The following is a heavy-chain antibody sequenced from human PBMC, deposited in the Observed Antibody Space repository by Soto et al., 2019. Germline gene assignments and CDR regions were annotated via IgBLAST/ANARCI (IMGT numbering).Heavy chain of an antibody. Sequence: GASVKVSCKTSGYHFTAYGLAWLRQAPGQRPEWMGWVSTNNADTNYAEKFQGRVTMTTDKSTTTTYMELRSLRSDDTAVYYCARGGTTSLDYWGQGTQVTVSS. CDR1: GYHFTAYG. D-gene: IGHD1-1*01. CDR2: VSTNNADT. V-gene: IGHV1-18*01. CDR3: ARGGTTSLDY. J-gene: IGHJ4*02.